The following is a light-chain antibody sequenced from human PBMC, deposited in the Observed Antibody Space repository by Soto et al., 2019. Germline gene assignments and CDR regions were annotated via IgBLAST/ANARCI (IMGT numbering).Light chain of an antibody. Sequence: EIVLTQSPGTLSLSPGERAILSCRASQSVGSLLAWYQHNPGQAPRLLIFGASIRATGIPPRFTGSGSGTEFTLTISSLQSEDFAVYYCQQYRNWPRTFGQGTKVDIK. V-gene: IGKV3-15*01. J-gene: IGKJ1*01. CDR3: QQYRNWPRT. CDR1: QSVGSL. CDR2: GAS.